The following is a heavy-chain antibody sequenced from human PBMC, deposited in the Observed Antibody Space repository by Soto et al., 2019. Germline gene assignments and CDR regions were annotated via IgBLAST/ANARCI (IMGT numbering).Heavy chain of an antibody. CDR2: ISYDGSNK. CDR3: AREGGWETNWFDP. CDR1: GFTFSSYA. Sequence: GGSLRLSCAASGFTFSSYAVHWVRQAPGKGLEWVAVISYDGSNKYYADSVKGRFTISRDNSKNTLYLQMNSLRAEDTAVYYCAREGGWETNWFDPWGQGTLVTVSS. J-gene: IGHJ5*02. V-gene: IGHV3-30-3*01. D-gene: IGHD1-26*01.